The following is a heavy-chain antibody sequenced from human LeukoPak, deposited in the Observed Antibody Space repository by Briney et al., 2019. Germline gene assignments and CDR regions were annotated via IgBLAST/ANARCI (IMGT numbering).Heavy chain of an antibody. CDR1: GLTFGGFA. Sequence: GGSLRLSCVVSGLTFGGFAMSWVRQAPGKGLEWVSSISSSSSYIYYADSVKGRFTISRDNAKNSLYLQMNSLRAEDTAVYYCARARGSSSGEYYYYYMDVWGKGTTVTVSS. V-gene: IGHV3-21*01. D-gene: IGHD1-26*01. J-gene: IGHJ6*03. CDR3: ARARGSSSGEYYYYYMDV. CDR2: ISSSSSYI.